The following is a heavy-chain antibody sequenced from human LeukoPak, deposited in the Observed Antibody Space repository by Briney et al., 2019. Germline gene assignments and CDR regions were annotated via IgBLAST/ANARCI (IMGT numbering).Heavy chain of an antibody. CDR2: IRKDGGEM. CDR1: GFTFNTYW. D-gene: IGHD6-13*01. V-gene: IGHV3-7*01. J-gene: IGHJ4*02. CDR3: ARGQLTDPRIDY. Sequence: GGSLRLSCATSGFTFNTYWMSWVRQTPGKGLEWVANIRKDGGEMNYADSVQGRFTISRDNPKNSLYLQMNSLRAEDTAVYYCARGQLTDPRIDYWGQGTLVTVSS.